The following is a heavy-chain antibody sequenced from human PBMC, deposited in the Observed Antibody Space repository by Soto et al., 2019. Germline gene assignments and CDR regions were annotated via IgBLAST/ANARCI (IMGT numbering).Heavy chain of an antibody. CDR1: GFNFSFYA. CDR3: VRERGPFDAFDV. Sequence: PGGSLRLSCASSGFNFSFYAMHWVRQTPGKGLEWVAVISFDGNNIYYADSVRGRFTISRDSSSSMLYLQMNNLKPEDSAIYYCVRERGPFDAFDVWGQGTMVTVSS. CDR2: ISFDGNNI. V-gene: IGHV3-30-3*01. J-gene: IGHJ3*01.